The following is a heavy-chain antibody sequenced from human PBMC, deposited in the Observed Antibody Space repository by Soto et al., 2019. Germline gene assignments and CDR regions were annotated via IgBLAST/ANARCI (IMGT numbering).Heavy chain of an antibody. CDR3: AKEGYSGYDFPIGMHS. Sequence: EVQLLESGGGLVQPGGSLRLSCAASGFTFSSYAMSWVRQAPGKGLEWVSTISGSGTYYADSVKGRFTISRDISKNTVYLQMNSLRAEDTAVYYCAKEGYSGYDFPIGMHSWGQGTLVTVSS. CDR1: GFTFSSYA. D-gene: IGHD5-12*01. J-gene: IGHJ4*02. CDR2: ISGSGT. V-gene: IGHV3-23*01.